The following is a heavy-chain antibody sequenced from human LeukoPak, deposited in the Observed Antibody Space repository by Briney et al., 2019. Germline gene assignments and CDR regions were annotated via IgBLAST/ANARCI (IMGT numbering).Heavy chain of an antibody. J-gene: IGHJ4*02. CDR3: TSVGFGPYYFDN. Sequence: GGSLRLSCAVSEFPFSKAWMSWVRQAPGKGLEWVGRIKSKTDGGTTDYAAPVKGRFTISRDDSKNTLYLQMNSLKTEDTAVYYCTSVGFGPYYFDNWGQGTLVTVSS. CDR1: EFPFSKAW. D-gene: IGHD3-10*01. CDR2: IKSKTDGGTT. V-gene: IGHV3-15*01.